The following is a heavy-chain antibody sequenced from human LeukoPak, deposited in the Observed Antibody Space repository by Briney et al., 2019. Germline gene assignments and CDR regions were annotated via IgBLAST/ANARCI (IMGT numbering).Heavy chain of an antibody. D-gene: IGHD5-12*01. CDR2: MNPNSGNT. V-gene: IGHV1-8*01. CDR1: GYTFTSYD. J-gene: IGHJ6*02. Sequence: GASVKVSCKASGYTFTSYDINWVRQATGQGLEWMGWMNPNSGNTGYAQKFQGRVTMTRNTSISTAYMELSSLRSEDTAVYYCARGLGGYGGYVWYYYYYGMDVWGQGTTVTVSS. CDR3: ARGLGGYGGYVWYYYYYGMDV.